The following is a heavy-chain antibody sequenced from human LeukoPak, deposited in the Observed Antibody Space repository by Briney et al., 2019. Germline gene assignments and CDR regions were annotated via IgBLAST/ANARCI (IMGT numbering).Heavy chain of an antibody. Sequence: ASVKISCKASGYTFTGYYMHWVRQAPGQGLEWMGWINPNSGGTNYAQKFQGRVTMTRDTSISTAYMELSRLRSDDTAVYYCARTYYYGSGSNNWFDPWGQGTLVTVSS. CDR2: INPNSGGT. CDR1: GYTFTGYY. D-gene: IGHD3-10*01. CDR3: ARTYYYGSGSNNWFDP. V-gene: IGHV1-2*02. J-gene: IGHJ5*02.